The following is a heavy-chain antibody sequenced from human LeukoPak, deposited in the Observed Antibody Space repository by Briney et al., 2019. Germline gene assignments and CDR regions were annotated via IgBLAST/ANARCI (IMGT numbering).Heavy chain of an antibody. Sequence: ASLKVSCKASGYNFAHYHTHWVRQAPGQGLEWMGSLNPNTGDTLLAQKFQGRVTMTRDTSITVGYMELSSLTFDDTGVYYCARDLDSGPDLWGQGTLVTVAS. J-gene: IGHJ5*02. CDR1: GYNFAHYH. V-gene: IGHV1-2*02. CDR3: ARDLDSGPDL. D-gene: IGHD2-15*01. CDR2: LNPNTGDT.